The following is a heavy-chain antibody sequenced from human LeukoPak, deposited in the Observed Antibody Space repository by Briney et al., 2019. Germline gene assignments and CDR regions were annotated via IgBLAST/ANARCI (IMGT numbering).Heavy chain of an antibody. CDR3: AKDTPLCYFDY. Sequence: GGSLRLSCAASGFTFSSYGMHWIRQAPGKGLEWVAFIRNDGSIIYNADSVKGRFTISRDNSKNTLYLQMNSLRAEDTAVYYCAKDTPLCYFDYWGQGTLVTVSS. V-gene: IGHV3-30*02. D-gene: IGHD3-16*01. CDR2: IRNDGSII. CDR1: GFTFSSYG. J-gene: IGHJ4*02.